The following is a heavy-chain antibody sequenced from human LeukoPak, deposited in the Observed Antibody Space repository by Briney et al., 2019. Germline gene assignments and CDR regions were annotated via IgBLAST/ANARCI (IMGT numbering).Heavy chain of an antibody. CDR1: GGSFSGYY. V-gene: IGHV4-34*01. D-gene: IGHD6-25*01. Sequence: SETLSLTCAVYGGSFSGYYWSWIRQPPGKGLEWIGEINHSGSTNYNPSLKSRVTISVDTSKNQFSLKLSSMTAADTAVYYCARKNIPSPRIRYSSDWNGRAFDYWGQGTLVTVSS. CDR3: ARKNIPSPRIRYSSDWNGRAFDY. CDR2: INHSGST. J-gene: IGHJ4*02.